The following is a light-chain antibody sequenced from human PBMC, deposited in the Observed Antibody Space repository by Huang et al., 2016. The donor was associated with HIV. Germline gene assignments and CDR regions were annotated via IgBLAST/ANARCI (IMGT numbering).Light chain of an antibody. CDR2: GAS. Sequence: EIMVTQSPATLSVSPGERVTLSCRASQNVNSKLALYQQKPGQAPRLLIYGASTRSTDVPARFSGGGSGTDYVLNISRVQSDDFALYYCQQYNNWPPWTFGQGTKVEVK. CDR1: QNVNSK. V-gene: IGKV3-15*01. J-gene: IGKJ1*01. CDR3: QQYNNWPPWT.